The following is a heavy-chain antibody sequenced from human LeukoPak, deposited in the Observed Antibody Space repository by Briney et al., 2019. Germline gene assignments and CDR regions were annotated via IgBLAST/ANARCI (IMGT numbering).Heavy chain of an antibody. D-gene: IGHD1-26*01. CDR2: INNVGSHI. J-gene: IGHJ4*02. V-gene: IGHV3-21*01. CDR1: GFTFSSSA. CDR3: SRDPTYYLRYGYFDY. Sequence: GGSLRLSCAASGFTFSSSAMNWVRQAPGKGLEWVSSINNVGSHIYYAGSVKGRFTISRDNTKNSLYLQMNSLRAEDTAVYYCSRDPTYYLRYGYFDYWGQGALVTVSS.